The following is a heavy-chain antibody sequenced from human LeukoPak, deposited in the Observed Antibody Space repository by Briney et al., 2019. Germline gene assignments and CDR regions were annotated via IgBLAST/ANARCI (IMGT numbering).Heavy chain of an antibody. CDR1: GFTFSSYG. D-gene: IGHD5-18*01. J-gene: IGHJ4*02. Sequence: GGSLRLSCAASGFTFSSYGMHWVRQAPGKGLEWVAFIRYDGSNKYYADSVKGQFTISRDNSKNTLYLQMNSLRAEDTAVYYCAKDGVLKVDTAILWGQGTLVTVSS. V-gene: IGHV3-30*02. CDR3: AKDGVLKVDTAIL. CDR2: IRYDGSNK.